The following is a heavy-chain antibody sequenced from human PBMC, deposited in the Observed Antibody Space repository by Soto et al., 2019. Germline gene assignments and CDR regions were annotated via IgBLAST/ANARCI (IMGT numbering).Heavy chain of an antibody. D-gene: IGHD5-12*01. Sequence: QVQLVQSGAEVKKPGSSVKVSCKASGGTFSSYAISWVRQAPGQGLEWMGGIIPIFGTANYAQKFQGRVTXXAXEXXSTAYMELSSLRSEDTAVYYCARDPARDGYNYLDYWGQGTLVTVSS. CDR2: IIPIFGTA. CDR3: ARDPARDGYNYLDY. J-gene: IGHJ4*02. V-gene: IGHV1-69*12. CDR1: GGTFSSYA.